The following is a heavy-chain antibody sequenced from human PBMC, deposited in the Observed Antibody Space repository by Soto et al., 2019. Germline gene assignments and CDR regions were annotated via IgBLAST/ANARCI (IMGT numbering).Heavy chain of an antibody. V-gene: IGHV3-23*01. CDR2: ISGSGGST. D-gene: IGHD3-22*01. CDR3: AKDRDDSSGYYWSYYDY. J-gene: IGHJ4*02. CDR1: GFTFSSYA. Sequence: PGGSLRLSCAASGFTFSSYAMSWVRQAPGKGLEWVSAISGSGGSTYYADSVRGRFTISRDNSKNTLYLQMNSLRAEDTAVYYCAKDRDDSSGYYWSYYDYWGQGTLVTVSS.